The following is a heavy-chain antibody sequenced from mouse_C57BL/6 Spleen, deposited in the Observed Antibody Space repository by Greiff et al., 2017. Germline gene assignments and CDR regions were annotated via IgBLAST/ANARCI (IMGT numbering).Heavy chain of an antibody. CDR2: IYPGNSDT. CDR1: GYTFTSYW. D-gene: IGHD4-1*01. J-gene: IGHJ3*01. V-gene: IGHV1-5*01. Sequence: EVKVEESGTVLARPGASVKMSCKTSGYTFTSYWMHWVKQRPGPGLEWIGAIYPGNSDTSYNQKFTGKAKLTAVTSASTAYMELSSLTNEDSAVYYCTRLGWDVAFAYWGQGTLVTVSA. CDR3: TRLGWDVAFAY.